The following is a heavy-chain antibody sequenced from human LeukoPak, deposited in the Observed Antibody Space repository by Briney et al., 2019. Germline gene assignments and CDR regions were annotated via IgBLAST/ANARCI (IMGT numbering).Heavy chain of an antibody. D-gene: IGHD3-16*01. CDR3: ARFPMRLIAFDY. V-gene: IGHV4-59*01. Sequence: KPSETVSLTCTVSGGSISSYYWSCIRQPPGKGLEWIGYIYYIGSTNYNPSLKSRVTISVDTSKNQFSLKLSSVTAADTAVYYCARFPMRLIAFDYWGQGTLVTVSS. J-gene: IGHJ4*02. CDR1: GGSISSYY. CDR2: IYYIGST.